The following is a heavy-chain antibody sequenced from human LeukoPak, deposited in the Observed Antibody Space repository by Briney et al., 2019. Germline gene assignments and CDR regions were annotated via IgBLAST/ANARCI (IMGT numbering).Heavy chain of an antibody. D-gene: IGHD3-10*01. CDR2: IYYSGST. V-gene: IGHV4-39*01. CDR3: ARQLVTMVRGVIFWFDP. CDR1: GGSFSSYY. J-gene: IGHJ5*02. Sequence: KPSETLSLTCAVYGGSFSSYYWGWIRQPPGKGLEWIGSIYYSGSTYYNPSLKSRVTISVDTSKNQSSLKLSSVTAADTAVYYCARQLVTMVRGVIFWFDPWDQGTLVTVSS.